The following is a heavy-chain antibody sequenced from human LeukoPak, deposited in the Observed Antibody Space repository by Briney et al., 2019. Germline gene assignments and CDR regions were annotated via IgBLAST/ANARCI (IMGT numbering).Heavy chain of an antibody. V-gene: IGHV4-34*01. Sequence: SETLSLTSAVYAGSPSSYYCSWIRPPPEKGREWIGEIHHSGSTNYNPSLKGRVPISVDTSRDQFSLKLSSVTAAATAGYYCGRVRYDYFLGSYRYTGPPPLDYWGEGTLVTVSS. CDR1: AGSPSSYY. CDR2: IHHSGST. J-gene: IGHJ4*02. CDR3: GRVRYDYFLGSYRYTGPPPLDY. D-gene: IGHD3-16*02.